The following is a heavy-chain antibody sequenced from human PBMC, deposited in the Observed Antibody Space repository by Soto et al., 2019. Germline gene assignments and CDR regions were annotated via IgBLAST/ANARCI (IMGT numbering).Heavy chain of an antibody. CDR2: LNPNGGGT. Sequence: QVHLVQSGAEVKKPGASVKVSCKASGYTFTDYYIHWMRQAPGQGLEWMGWLNPNGGGTNYARSFQGRVTMTRDTSISTAYMELTRLTSDDTAVYYCARDWVPWGQGTLVTVSS. J-gene: IGHJ5*02. V-gene: IGHV1-2*02. CDR3: ARDWVP. D-gene: IGHD3-16*01. CDR1: GYTFTDYY.